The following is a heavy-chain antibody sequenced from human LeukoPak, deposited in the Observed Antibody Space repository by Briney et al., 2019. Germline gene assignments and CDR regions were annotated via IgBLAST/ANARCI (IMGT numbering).Heavy chain of an antibody. Sequence: PGGSLRLSCVGSGFTFSNYAINWVRHAPGKGLEWVSSTSSSSSYIYYADSVKGRFTISRDNAKKSLYLQMNRLRAEDTAVYFCARADTSDILTGYSDYWGQGTLVTVSS. CDR3: ARADTSDILTGYSDY. CDR2: TSSSSSYI. D-gene: IGHD3-9*01. CDR1: GFTFSNYA. J-gene: IGHJ4*02. V-gene: IGHV3-21*01.